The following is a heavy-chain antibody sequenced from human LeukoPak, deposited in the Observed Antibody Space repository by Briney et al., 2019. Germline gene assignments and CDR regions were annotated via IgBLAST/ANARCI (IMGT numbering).Heavy chain of an antibody. CDR2: ITPIFGTA. CDR3: AREWGLESSGYYYAY. J-gene: IGHJ4*02. D-gene: IGHD3-22*01. Sequence: SVKVSCKAYGGTFSRFTISWVRQAPGQGFEWMGGITPIFGTANFAQRFQGRVSITADGSTSTAFMELSSLRSEDTAVYYCAREWGLESSGYYYAYWGQGTLVTVSS. CDR1: GGTFSRFT. V-gene: IGHV1-69*13.